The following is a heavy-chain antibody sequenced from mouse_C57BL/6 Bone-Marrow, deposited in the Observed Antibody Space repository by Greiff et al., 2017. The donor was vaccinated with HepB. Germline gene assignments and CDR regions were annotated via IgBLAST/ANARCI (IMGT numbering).Heavy chain of an antibody. CDR2: ISDGGSYT. Sequence: EVKVVESGGGLVKPGGSLKLSCAASGFTFSSYALSWVRQTPEKRLEWVATISDGGSYTYYPDNVKGRFTLSRDNAKNYLYLQMSHLKSEDTALYYCARGDSMDYWGQGTSVTVSS. J-gene: IGHJ4*01. CDR1: GFTFSSYA. V-gene: IGHV5-4*03. CDR3: ARGDSMDY.